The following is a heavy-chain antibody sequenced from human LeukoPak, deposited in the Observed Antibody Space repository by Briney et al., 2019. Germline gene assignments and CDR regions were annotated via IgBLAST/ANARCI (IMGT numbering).Heavy chain of an antibody. V-gene: IGHV3-23*01. CDR2: ISGSGGST. CDR1: GFTFSSYA. CDR3: ARDGPACSSISCYPYYYYGMDV. Sequence: GGSLRLSCAASGFTFSSYAMSWVRQAPGKGLEWVSAISGSGGSTYYADSVKGRFTISRDNSKNTLYLQMNSLRAEDTAVYYCARDGPACSSISCYPYYYYGMDVWGQGTTVTVYS. J-gene: IGHJ6*02. D-gene: IGHD2-2*01.